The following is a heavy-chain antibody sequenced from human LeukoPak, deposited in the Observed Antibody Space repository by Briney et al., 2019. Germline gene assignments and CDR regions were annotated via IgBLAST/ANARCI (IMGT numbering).Heavy chain of an antibody. V-gene: IGHV1-18*01. CDR2: ISVYNGNT. Sequence: ASVKVSCKASGYTFTNYGITWVRQAPGQGLEWMGWISVYNGNTNYAQKLQGRVTMTTDTSTSTAYMNMRSLRSDDTAVYYCAREGCSGGSCYSLSLTPVFHVFDIWGQGTMVTVSS. J-gene: IGHJ3*02. D-gene: IGHD2-15*01. CDR1: GYTFTNYG. CDR3: AREGCSGGSCYSLSLTPVFHVFDI.